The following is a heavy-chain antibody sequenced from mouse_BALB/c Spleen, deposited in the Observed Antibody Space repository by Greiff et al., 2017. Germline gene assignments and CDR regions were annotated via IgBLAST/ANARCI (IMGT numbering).Heavy chain of an antibody. CDR3: ASDYYGFDY. CDR1: GYTFTSYW. D-gene: IGHD2-1*01. Sequence: VQLQQPGAELVKPGASVKLSCKASGYTFTSYWMHWVKQRPGQGLEWIGEIDPSDSYTNYNQKFKGKATLTVDKSSSTAYMQLSSLTSEDSAVYYCASDYYGFDYWGQGTTLTVSS. J-gene: IGHJ2*01. CDR2: IDPSDSYT. V-gene: IGHV1-69*02.